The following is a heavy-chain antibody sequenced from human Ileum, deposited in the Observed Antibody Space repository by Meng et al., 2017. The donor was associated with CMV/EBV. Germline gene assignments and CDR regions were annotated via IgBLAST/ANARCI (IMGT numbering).Heavy chain of an antibody. CDR3: ARAAARGVPVDY. J-gene: IGHJ4*02. CDR1: GVSISNYY. V-gene: IGHV4-4*07. CDR2: VSPGGI. Sequence: QEQLQESGPGLVKPSETLSLTCIVSGVSISNYYWTWIRQPAGKGLEFIGRVSPGGIEYNPSLMSRVTMSLDTSRNQLSLNLNSVTAADTAVYYCARAAARGVPVDYWGQGILVTVSS. D-gene: IGHD3-10*01.